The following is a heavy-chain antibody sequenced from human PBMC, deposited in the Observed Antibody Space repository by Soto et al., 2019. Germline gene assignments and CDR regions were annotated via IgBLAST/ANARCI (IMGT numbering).Heavy chain of an antibody. CDR1: VGSFSAYY. Sequence: SETLSLTCAVYVGSFSAYYWSWIRQPPGKGREWIGEINHSGSTNYNPSLKSRVTISVDTSKNQFSLKLSSVTAADTAVYYCARGRSFHFWSGYYYFDYWGQGTLVT. CDR2: INHSGST. D-gene: IGHD3-3*02. J-gene: IGHJ4*02. V-gene: IGHV4-34*01. CDR3: ARGRSFHFWSGYYYFDY.